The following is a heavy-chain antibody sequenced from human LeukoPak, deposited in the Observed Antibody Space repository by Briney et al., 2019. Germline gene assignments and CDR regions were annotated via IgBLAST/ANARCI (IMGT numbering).Heavy chain of an antibody. Sequence: GESLKISFKGSGXSFSDYWIAWVRQMPGKGLEWMGVIYPFDSDTRYIPSFRGQVTISADKSISTAYVQWNSLKASDTAMYFCARGGSYDRGSAFDIWGQGTMVTVSS. J-gene: IGHJ3*02. CDR2: IYPFDSDT. V-gene: IGHV5-51*01. D-gene: IGHD1-26*01. CDR1: GXSFSDYW. CDR3: ARGGSYDRGSAFDI.